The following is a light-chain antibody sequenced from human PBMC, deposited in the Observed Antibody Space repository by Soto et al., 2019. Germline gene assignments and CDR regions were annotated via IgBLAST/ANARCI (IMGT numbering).Light chain of an antibody. J-gene: IGLJ2*01. CDR3: SSYTSSSTLYVV. CDR2: EVS. V-gene: IGLV2-14*01. CDR1: SSDVGGYNY. Sequence: QSVLTQPASVSGSPGQSITISCTGTSSDVGGYNYVSWYQQHPGKTPKLMIYEVSNRPSGVYNRFSGSQSGNTASLTISGLHADDEADYYCSSYTSSSTLYVVFGGGTKLTVL.